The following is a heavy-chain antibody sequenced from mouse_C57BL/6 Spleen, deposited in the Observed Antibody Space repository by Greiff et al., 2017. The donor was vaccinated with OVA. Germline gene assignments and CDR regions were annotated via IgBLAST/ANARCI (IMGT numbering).Heavy chain of an antibody. V-gene: IGHV7-3*01. D-gene: IGHD3-2*02. Sequence: DVKLVESGGGLVQPGGSLSLSCAASGFTFTDYYMSWVRQPPGKALEWLGFIRNKANGYTTEYSASVKGRFTISRDNSQSILYLQMNALRAEDSATYYCARSSSSGSDFDYWGQGTTLTVSS. J-gene: IGHJ2*01. CDR3: ARSSSSGSDFDY. CDR2: IRNKANGYTT. CDR1: GFTFTDYY.